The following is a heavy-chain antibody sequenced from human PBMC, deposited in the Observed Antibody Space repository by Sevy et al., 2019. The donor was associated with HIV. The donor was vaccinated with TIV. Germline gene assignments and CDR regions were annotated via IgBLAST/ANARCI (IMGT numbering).Heavy chain of an antibody. J-gene: IGHJ5*02. CDR2: ISSDGITK. Sequence: GGSLRLSCAASGFTFSDYAMHWVRQAPGKGLEWVSIISSDGITKYYADSVKGRFTISRDNSENSLYLQMNSLRAEDTAVYYCAKDGYSSSWYQPGFDPWGQGTLVTVSS. D-gene: IGHD6-13*01. V-gene: IGHV3-30-3*01. CDR3: AKDGYSSSWYQPGFDP. CDR1: GFTFSDYA.